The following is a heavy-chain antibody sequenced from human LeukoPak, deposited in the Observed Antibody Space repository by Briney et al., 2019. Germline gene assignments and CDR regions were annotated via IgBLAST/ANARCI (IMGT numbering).Heavy chain of an antibody. J-gene: IGHJ5*02. V-gene: IGHV4-34*01. CDR1: GGSFSGYY. Sequence: PSETLSLTCAVYGGSFSGYYWSWIRQPPGKGLVWIGEINHSGSTNYNPSLKSGGTISVNPYKQQSSLKLSSMTAADTAMNCCASADSDFWSGYSTPFDPWGQGTLVTVSS. D-gene: IGHD3-3*01. CDR2: INHSGST. CDR3: ASADSDFWSGYSTPFDP.